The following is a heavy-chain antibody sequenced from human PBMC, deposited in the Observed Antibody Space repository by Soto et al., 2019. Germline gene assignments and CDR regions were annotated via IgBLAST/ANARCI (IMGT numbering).Heavy chain of an antibody. CDR3: ATSSTAQYSSSWYRTDYYYGMDV. CDR1: GYSFTSYW. J-gene: IGHJ6*02. V-gene: IGHV5-51*01. Sequence: GESLKISFKGSGYSFTSYWIGWVRQMPGKGLEWMGIIYPGDSDTRYSPSFQGQVTISADKSISTAYLQWSSLKASDTAMYYCATSSTAQYSSSWYRTDYYYGMDVWGQGTTVTVSS. D-gene: IGHD6-13*01. CDR2: IYPGDSDT.